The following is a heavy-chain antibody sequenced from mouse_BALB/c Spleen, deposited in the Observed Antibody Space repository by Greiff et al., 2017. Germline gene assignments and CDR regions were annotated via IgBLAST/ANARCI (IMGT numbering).Heavy chain of an antibody. V-gene: IGHV5-9-3*01. J-gene: IGHJ4*01. CDR1: GFTFSSYA. CDR3: ARKAPMDY. Sequence: EVQGVESGGGLVKPGGSLKLSCAASGFTFSSYAMSWVRQTPEKRLEWVATISSGGSYTYYPDSVKGRFTISRDNAKNTLYLQMSSLRSEDTAMYYCARKAPMDYWGQGTSVTVSS. CDR2: ISSGGSYT.